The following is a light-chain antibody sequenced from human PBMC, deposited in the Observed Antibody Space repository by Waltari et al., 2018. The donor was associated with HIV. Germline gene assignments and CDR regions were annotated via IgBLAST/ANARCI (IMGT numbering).Light chain of an antibody. CDR3: QSYDSSLTGSV. J-gene: IGLJ2*01. CDR1: SSNIGAGYD. V-gene: IGLV1-40*01. CDR2: GNS. Sequence: QSVLTQPPSVSGAPGQRVTISCTGSSSNIGAGYDVHWYQQVPGTAPKLLIYGNSNRPSGVPDRFSAPKAGAPPSLAITGLQAEDEADYYCQSYDSSLTGSVFGGGTKLTVL.